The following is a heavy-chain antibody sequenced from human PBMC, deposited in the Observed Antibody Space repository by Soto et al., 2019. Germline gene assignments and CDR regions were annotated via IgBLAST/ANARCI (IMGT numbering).Heavy chain of an antibody. CDR1: GGSIISGGYY. D-gene: IGHD3-22*01. J-gene: IGHJ4*02. CDR3: ARGTYYYDSSGYRLPLPITLFDY. V-gene: IGHV4-31*03. CDR2: IYYSGST. Sequence: SETLSLTCTVSGGSIISGGYYWIWIRQHPGKGLEWIGYIYYSGSTYYNPSLKSRVTISVDTSKNQFSLKLSSVTAADTAVYYCARGTYYYDSSGYRLPLPITLFDYWGQGTLVTVSS.